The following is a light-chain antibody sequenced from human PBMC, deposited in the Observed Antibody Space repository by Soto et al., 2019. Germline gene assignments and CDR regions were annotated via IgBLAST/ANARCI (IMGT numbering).Light chain of an antibody. J-gene: IGLJ1*01. CDR2: DDS. V-gene: IGLV3-21*02. Sequence: SYELTQPPSVSVAPGQTAIITCGEKNIGGKSGHGYQQKPGQGPVLVVYDDSDRPSRIPERFSGSKSGKVATLTISRVEAGDEADYYCHVWDDSDHYVFGSGTKLTVL. CDR3: HVWDDSDHYV. CDR1: NIGGKS.